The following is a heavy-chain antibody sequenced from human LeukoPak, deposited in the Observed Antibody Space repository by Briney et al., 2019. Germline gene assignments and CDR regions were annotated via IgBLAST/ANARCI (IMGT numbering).Heavy chain of an antibody. V-gene: IGHV6-1*01. Sequence: SQTLSLTCAISGDSVSSTSAAWNWIRQSPSRGLEWLGRTYQRSKRYNDYAISVKSRITINTDTSKNQVSLQLNSVTPDDAAIYYCARAQWLRWDYYYMDVWGKGTTVTISS. CDR1: GDSVSSTSAA. CDR3: ARAQWLRWDYYYMDV. CDR2: TYQRSKRYN. J-gene: IGHJ6*03. D-gene: IGHD5-12*01.